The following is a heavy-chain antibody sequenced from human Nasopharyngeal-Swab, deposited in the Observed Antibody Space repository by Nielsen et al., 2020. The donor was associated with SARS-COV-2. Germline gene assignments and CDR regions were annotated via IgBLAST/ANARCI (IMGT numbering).Heavy chain of an antibody. J-gene: IGHJ4*02. V-gene: IGHV4-59*01. D-gene: IGHD6-19*01. CDR2: IYYSGST. CDR3: AGLYSSGYFDY. Sequence: SETLSLTCTVSGGSISSYYWSWIRQPPGKGLEWIGYIYYSGSTNYNPSLKSRVTISVDTSKNQFSLKLSPVTAADTAVYYCAGLYSSGYFDYWGQGTLVTVSS. CDR1: GGSISSYY.